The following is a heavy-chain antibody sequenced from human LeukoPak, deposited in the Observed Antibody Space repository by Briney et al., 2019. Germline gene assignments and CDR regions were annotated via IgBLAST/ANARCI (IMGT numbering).Heavy chain of an antibody. CDR1: GFTFSGSD. D-gene: IGHD1-26*01. J-gene: IGHJ5*02. Sequence: GGSLTLSCAVSGFTFSGSDIHWVRQSSGKGREGVGQIDKKDKGYATATAYAASVKGRFTISRDDSINTAYLQMKSLKTEDTALYYCTRDSGTYNWFDPWGQGTLVTVAS. CDR2: IDKKDKGYATAT. CDR3: TRDSGTYNWFDP. V-gene: IGHV3-73*01.